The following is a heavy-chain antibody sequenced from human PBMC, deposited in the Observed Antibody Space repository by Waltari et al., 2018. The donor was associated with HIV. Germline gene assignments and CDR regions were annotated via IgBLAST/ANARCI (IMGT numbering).Heavy chain of an antibody. J-gene: IGHJ1*01. CDR2: IKRRTDGGTT. CDR3: TTDLGHYYDSTDYYFCQH. Sequence: EVQMVESGGGSVEPGGSLRLSCSASGFTFSNVWMTWVRQAPGKGLEWVGRIKRRTDGGTTEYAAPAKGRFNSSRDDSKNTLNLQMNSLKIHDTAVYYCTTDLGHYYDSTDYYFCQHWGQGTMVTVSS. V-gene: IGHV3-15*01. CDR1: GFTFSNVW. D-gene: IGHD3-22*01.